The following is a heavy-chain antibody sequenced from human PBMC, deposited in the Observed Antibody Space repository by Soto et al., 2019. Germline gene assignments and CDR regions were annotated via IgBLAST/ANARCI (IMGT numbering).Heavy chain of an antibody. CDR2: IDPSDSYT. Sequence: PGESLKISCQGSGYSFTSHWITWVRQTPEKGLEWMGRIDPSDSYTNYSPSFQGRVTISADRSISTAFLQWSSLEASDTAIYYCARRLSGPKEEYNAYYFYGLDVWGQGTTVTVSS. CDR1: GYSFTSHW. CDR3: ARRLSGPKEEYNAYYFYGLDV. D-gene: IGHD1-1*01. J-gene: IGHJ6*02. V-gene: IGHV5-10-1*01.